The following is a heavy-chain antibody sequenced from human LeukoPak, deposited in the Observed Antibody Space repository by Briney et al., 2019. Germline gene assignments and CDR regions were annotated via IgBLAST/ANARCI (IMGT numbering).Heavy chain of an antibody. V-gene: IGHV1-3*01. CDR3: AADGDYDILTGYSGDY. Sequence: LWASVKVSCKASGYTFTSYAMHWVRQAPGQRLEWMGWINAGNGNTNYAQKFQERVTITRDMSTSTAYMELSSLRSEDTAVYYCAADGDYDILTGYSGDYWGQGTLVTVSS. CDR2: INAGNGNT. CDR1: GYTFTSYA. D-gene: IGHD3-9*01. J-gene: IGHJ4*02.